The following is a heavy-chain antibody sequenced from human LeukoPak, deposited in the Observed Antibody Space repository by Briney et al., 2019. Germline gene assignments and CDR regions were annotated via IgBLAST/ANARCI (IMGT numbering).Heavy chain of an antibody. V-gene: IGHV4-34*01. CDR2: INHSGNA. CDR1: CGDFSGCY. Sequence: PSATLSLICDVYCGDFSGCYWTWIRQSPGKGLEWIGEINHSGNANYSPSLESRVTISTDTSKNQFSLKLSSVTAADTAFYYCARGGISMVRGVMTEWGQGTLVTVTS. J-gene: IGHJ4*02. D-gene: IGHD3-10*01. CDR3: ARGGISMVRGVMTE.